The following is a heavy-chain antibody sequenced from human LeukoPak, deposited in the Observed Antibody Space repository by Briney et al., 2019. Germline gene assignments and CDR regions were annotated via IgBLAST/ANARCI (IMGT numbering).Heavy chain of an antibody. CDR3: ASDGGQGY. CDR2: ISYNGTT. Sequence: SETLSLTCAVYGGSFSGYYWSWIRQPPGKGLEWIGYISYNGTTNYNPSLRSRLTITIDTSKKQFSLKLTSVTAADTAVYYCASDGGQGYWGQGILVTVSS. J-gene: IGHJ4*02. CDR1: GGSFSGYY. D-gene: IGHD3-10*01. V-gene: IGHV4-59*08.